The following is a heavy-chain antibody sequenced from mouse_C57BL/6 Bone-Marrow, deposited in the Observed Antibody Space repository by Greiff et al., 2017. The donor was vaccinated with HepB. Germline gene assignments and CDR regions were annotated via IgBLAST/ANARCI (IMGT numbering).Heavy chain of an antibody. V-gene: IGHV1-81*01. CDR3: ARVSYWYFDV. CDR2: IYPRSGNT. CDR1: GYTFTSYG. D-gene: IGHD6-2*01. J-gene: IGHJ1*03. Sequence: LVESGAELARPGASVKLSCKASGYTFTSYGISWVKQRTGQGLEWIGEIYPRSGNTYYNEKFKGKATLTADKSSSTAYMELRSLTSEDSAGYFCARVSYWYFDVWGTGTTVTVSS.